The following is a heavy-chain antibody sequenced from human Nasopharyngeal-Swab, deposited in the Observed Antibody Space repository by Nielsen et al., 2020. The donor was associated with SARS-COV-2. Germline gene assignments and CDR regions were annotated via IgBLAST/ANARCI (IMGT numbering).Heavy chain of an antibody. D-gene: IGHD4-17*01. J-gene: IGHJ6*02. CDR2: IYYSGST. CDR1: GGSISSYY. CDR3: ARDRYGDYGYYYGMDV. Sequence: SETLSLTCTVSGGSISSYYWSWIRQPPGKGLEWIGYIYYSGSTNYNPSLKSRVTISVDTPKNQFSLKLSSVTAADTAVYYCARDRYGDYGYYYGMDVWGQGTTVTVSS. V-gene: IGHV4-59*01.